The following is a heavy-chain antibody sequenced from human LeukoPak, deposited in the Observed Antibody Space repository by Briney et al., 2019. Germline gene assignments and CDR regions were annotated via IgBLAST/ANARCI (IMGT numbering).Heavy chain of an antibody. Sequence: PSETLSLTCAVYGGSFSGYYWSWIRQPPGKGLEWIGEINHSGSTNYNPSLKSRVTISVDTSKNQFSLKLSSVTAADTAVYYCTRALYYYDSSGSPTGYYYYYMDVWGKGTTVTVSS. CDR2: INHSGST. CDR3: TRALYYYDSSGSPTGYYYYYMDV. CDR1: GGSFSGYY. D-gene: IGHD3-22*01. V-gene: IGHV4-34*01. J-gene: IGHJ6*03.